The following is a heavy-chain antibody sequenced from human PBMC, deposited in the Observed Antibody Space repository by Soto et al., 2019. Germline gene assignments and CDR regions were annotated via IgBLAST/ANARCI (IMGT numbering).Heavy chain of an antibody. Sequence: SETLSLTCTVSGGSISSGGYYWSWIRQHPGKGLEWIGYIYYSGSTYYNPSLKSRVTISVDTSKNQFSLKLSSVTAADTAVYYCARGGIAARRANWFDPWGQGTLVTVPS. CDR1: GGSISSGGYY. V-gene: IGHV4-31*03. D-gene: IGHD6-6*01. CDR3: ARGGIAARRANWFDP. J-gene: IGHJ5*02. CDR2: IYYSGST.